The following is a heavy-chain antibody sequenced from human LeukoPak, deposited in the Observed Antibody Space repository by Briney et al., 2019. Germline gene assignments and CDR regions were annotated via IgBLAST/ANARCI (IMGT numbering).Heavy chain of an antibody. D-gene: IGHD1-1*01. V-gene: IGHV3-66*02. CDR2: IYSGGST. CDR1: GFIVSSNY. J-gene: IGHJ6*03. CDR3: ARETNYYYYYMDV. Sequence: GGSLRLSCAASGFIVSSNYMNWVRQAPGKGLEWVSVIYSGGSTYYADSVKGRFTISRDNSKNTLYLQMNSLRAEDTAVYYCARETNYYYYYMDVWGKGTTVTVSS.